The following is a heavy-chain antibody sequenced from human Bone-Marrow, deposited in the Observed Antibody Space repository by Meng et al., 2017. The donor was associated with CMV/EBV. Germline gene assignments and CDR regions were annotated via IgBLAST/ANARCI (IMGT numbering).Heavy chain of an antibody. CDR2: IYTSGNT. D-gene: IGHD3-22*01. J-gene: IGHJ4*02. CDR3: ARELVVVTHYYFDY. Sequence: IVSGGYINSYYWSWIRQPAGKGLEWIGRIYTSGNTNYNPSLKSRVTMSVDTSKTQFSLKLTSVTAADTAVYFCARELVVVTHYYFDYWGQGTLVTVSS. V-gene: IGHV4-4*07. CDR1: GGYINSYY.